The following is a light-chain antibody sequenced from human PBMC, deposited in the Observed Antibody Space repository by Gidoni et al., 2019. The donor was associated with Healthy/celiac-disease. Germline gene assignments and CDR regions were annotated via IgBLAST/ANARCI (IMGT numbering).Light chain of an antibody. CDR3: QQYNNWNT. CDR2: GAS. J-gene: IGKJ2*01. V-gene: IGKV3-15*01. Sequence: EIVMTQSPATLSVSPGERATLSCSASQRVSSNLAWYQQTPGQAPRLLIYGASTRATGIPARFSGSGSGTEFTLTISSLQSEDFAVYYCQQYNNWNTCXQXTKLEIK. CDR1: QRVSSN.